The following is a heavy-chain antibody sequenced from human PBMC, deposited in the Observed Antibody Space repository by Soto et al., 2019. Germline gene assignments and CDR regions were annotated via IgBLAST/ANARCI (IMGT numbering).Heavy chain of an antibody. CDR1: GFSFSSYG. J-gene: IGHJ3*02. V-gene: IGHV3-33*01. CDR2: IWYDGSNK. D-gene: IGHD3-10*01. Sequence: QVQLVESGGGVVQSGRSLRLSCAASGFSFSSYGMHWVRQAPGKGLEWVAVIWYDGSNKYYADSVKGRFTISRDNSKNTLYLLINSLRAEDTAVYYSARDGSGDRHAFDIWGQGTMVTVSS. CDR3: ARDGSGDRHAFDI.